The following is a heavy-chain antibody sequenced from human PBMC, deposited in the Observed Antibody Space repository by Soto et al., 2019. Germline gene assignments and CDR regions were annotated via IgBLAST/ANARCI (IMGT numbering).Heavy chain of an antibody. CDR1: GGSISRGDYY. CDR3: ARVTPAVLEQRFDP. V-gene: IGHV4-30-4*01. CDR2: IYYSGST. J-gene: IGHJ5*02. Sequence: SETLSLTCTVSGGSISRGDYYWSWIRQPPGKGLEWIGYIYYSGSTYYNPSLKSRVTISVDTSKNQFSLKLSSVTAADTAVYYCARVTPAVLEQRFDPWGQGTLVTVSS. D-gene: IGHD1-1*01.